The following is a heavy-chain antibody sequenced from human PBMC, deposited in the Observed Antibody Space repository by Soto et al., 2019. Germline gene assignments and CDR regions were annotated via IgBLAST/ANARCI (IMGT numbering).Heavy chain of an antibody. D-gene: IGHD2-21*01. CDR2: IYSGGST. Sequence: GSLRLSCAASGFTVSSNYMSWVRQAPGKGLEWVSVIYSGGSTYYADSVKGRFTISRDNSKNTLYLQMNSLRAEDTAVYYCARGSAISSEPFDPWGQGTLVTVSS. CDR1: GFTVSSNY. V-gene: IGHV3-53*01. CDR3: ARGSAISSEPFDP. J-gene: IGHJ5*02.